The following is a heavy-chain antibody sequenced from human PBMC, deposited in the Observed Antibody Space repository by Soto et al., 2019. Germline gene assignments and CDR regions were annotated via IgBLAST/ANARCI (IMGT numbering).Heavy chain of an antibody. V-gene: IGHV4-30-4*01. Sequence: SETLSLTCTVSGGSISSGNYYWSWIRQPPGKGLEWIGYIYYSGSTYYNPSLKSRVTISVDTSKNQFSLKLSSVTAADTAVYYCARVAIGFLTSDYWGQGTLVTVSS. J-gene: IGHJ4*02. D-gene: IGHD2-15*01. CDR3: ARVAIGFLTSDY. CDR2: IYYSGST. CDR1: GGSISSGNYY.